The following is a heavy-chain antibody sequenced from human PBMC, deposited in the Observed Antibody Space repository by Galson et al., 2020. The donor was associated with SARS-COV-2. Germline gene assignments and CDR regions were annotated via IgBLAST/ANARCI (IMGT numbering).Heavy chain of an antibody. J-gene: IGHJ4*02. V-gene: IGHV3-30*04. Sequence: GESLKISCAASGFTFSNYAMHWARQAPGKGLEWVSIISYNGINKYYADSVKGRFTISRDNSRSTLYMEMNSLRDEDTAVYYCARAPNSGYDLRRLYSDYWGQGTLVTVSS. CDR2: ISYNGINK. CDR1: GFTFSNYA. D-gene: IGHD5-12*01. CDR3: ARAPNSGYDLRRLYSDY.